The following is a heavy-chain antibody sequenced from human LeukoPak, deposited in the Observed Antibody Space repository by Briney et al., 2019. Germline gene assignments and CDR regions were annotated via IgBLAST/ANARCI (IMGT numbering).Heavy chain of an antibody. CDR1: GYTFTSYD. CDR2: MNPNSGNT. J-gene: IGHJ6*02. V-gene: IGHV1-8*01. CDR3: ARGPGTLSFYYYYGMDV. D-gene: IGHD3-16*02. Sequence: ASVTVSCKASGYTFTSYDINWVRQAPGQGLEWMGWMNPNSGNTGYAQKFQGRVTMTRNTSISTAYMELSSLRSEDTAVYYCARGPGTLSFYYYYGMDVWGQGTTVTVSS.